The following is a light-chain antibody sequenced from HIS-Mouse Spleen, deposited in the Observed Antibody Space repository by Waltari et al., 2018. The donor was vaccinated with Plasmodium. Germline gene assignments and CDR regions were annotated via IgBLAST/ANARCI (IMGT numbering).Light chain of an antibody. J-gene: IGKJ2*01. CDR3: QQYGSSPYT. Sequence: EIVLTQSPGTLSLSPGERATLPCRASQSVSSSYLAWYQQKPGQAPRLLIYGASNSATGIPGRFSGSGSGTDFTLTISRLEPEDFAVYYCQQYGSSPYTFGQGTKLEIK. V-gene: IGKV3-20*01. CDR1: QSVSSSY. CDR2: GAS.